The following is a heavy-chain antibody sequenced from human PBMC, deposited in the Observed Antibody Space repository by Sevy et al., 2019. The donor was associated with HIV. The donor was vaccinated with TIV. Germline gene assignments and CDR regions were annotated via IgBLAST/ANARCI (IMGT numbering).Heavy chain of an antibody. CDR1: GFSFTSTW. Sequence: GGSLRLSCAASGFSFTSTWMAWVRQAPGKGLEWLANIREDGGLKNYADSVKGRFTISRDNAKNSLYLQMDSLSPEDTAVYYCARDPGYSSLDIWGQGTMVTV. CDR2: IREDGGLK. D-gene: IGHD6-13*01. CDR3: ARDPGYSSLDI. V-gene: IGHV3-7*01. J-gene: IGHJ3*02.